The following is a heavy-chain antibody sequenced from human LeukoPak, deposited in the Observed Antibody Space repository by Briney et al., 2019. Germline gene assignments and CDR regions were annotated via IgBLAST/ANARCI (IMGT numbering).Heavy chain of an antibody. CDR1: GGTFSTYG. J-gene: IGHJ4*02. CDR3: ARDHREGMGATASDY. CDR2: IIPIFDIA. V-gene: IGHV1-69*04. Sequence: ASVKVSCKASGGTFSTYGFSWVRQALGQGLEWMGRIIPIFDIADYAQKFRDRVTITADKSTSTAYMELRSLRSEDTAVYYCARDHREGMGATASDYWGQGTLVTVSS. D-gene: IGHD1-26*01.